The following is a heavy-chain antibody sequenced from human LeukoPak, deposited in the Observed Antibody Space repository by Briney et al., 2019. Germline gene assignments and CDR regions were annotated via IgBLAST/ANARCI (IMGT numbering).Heavy chain of an antibody. D-gene: IGHD3-10*01. J-gene: IGHJ5*02. CDR3: AKVLIWFGELRGSENWFDP. CDR1: GFTYNKYA. Sequence: GGPLRLSWGASGFTYNKYAVSWLRQATGKSLEWVSVISGSGGGTFYADCVKGRFTISRDNSKNTVYLQMNSLRAEDTAVYYCAKVLIWFGELRGSENWFDPWGQGTLVAVSS. V-gene: IGHV3-23*01. CDR2: ISGSGGGT.